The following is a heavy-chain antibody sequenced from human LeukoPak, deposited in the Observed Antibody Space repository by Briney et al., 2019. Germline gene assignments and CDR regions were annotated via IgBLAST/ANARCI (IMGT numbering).Heavy chain of an antibody. V-gene: IGHV4-59*08. CDR1: GGSISSYY. J-gene: IGHJ4*02. D-gene: IGHD2/OR15-2a*01. CDR2: IYFTGNS. Sequence: SETLSLTCTVSGGSISSYYWSWIRQPPGKGLEWIGYIYFTGNSNYNPSLRSRVTISMDTSKNQFSLKVTSVTAADTAVYYCARHPFSSPFDYWGQGTLVAVSS. CDR3: ARHPFSSPFDY.